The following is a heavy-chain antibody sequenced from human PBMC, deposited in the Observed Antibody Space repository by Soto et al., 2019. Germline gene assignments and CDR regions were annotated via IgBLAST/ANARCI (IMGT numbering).Heavy chain of an antibody. D-gene: IGHD2-2*01. CDR3: ARDTYCSSTSCYAYYYYYYMDV. CDR2: ISAYNGNT. J-gene: IGHJ6*03. Sequence: APVKVSCKASGYTFTSYGISLVRQAPGQGLEWMGWISAYNGNTNYAQKLQGRVTMTTDTSTSTAYMELRSLRSDDTAVYYCARDTYCSSTSCYAYYYYYYMDVWGKGTTVTVSS. CDR1: GYTFTSYG. V-gene: IGHV1-18*01.